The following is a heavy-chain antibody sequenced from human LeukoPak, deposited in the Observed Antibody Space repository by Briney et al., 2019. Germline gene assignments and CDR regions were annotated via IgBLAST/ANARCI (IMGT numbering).Heavy chain of an antibody. CDR2: ISGSGGST. CDR3: AKGPFGVVITDFDY. V-gene: IGHV3-23*01. Sequence: GGSLRLSCAASGFSFSSYAMSWVRQARGKGLEWVSAISGSGGSTYYADSVKGRFTISRDNSKTTLYLQMNSLRAEDTAVYYCAKGPFGVVITDFDYWGQGTLVTVSS. J-gene: IGHJ4*02. D-gene: IGHD3-3*01. CDR1: GFSFSSYA.